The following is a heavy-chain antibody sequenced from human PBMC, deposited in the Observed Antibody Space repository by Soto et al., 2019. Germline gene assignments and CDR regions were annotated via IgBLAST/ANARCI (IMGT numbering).Heavy chain of an antibody. Sequence: GESLKISCKGSGYSFTSYWIGSVRQIPGKGLEWMGIIYPGDSDTRYSPAFQWHATISADKSISTAYQQWSSLKACETAMYYCARTPDYYDRSGSLGYGMDVWGQGTLVPVS. CDR2: IYPGDSDT. V-gene: IGHV5-51*01. CDR3: ARTPDYYDRSGSLGYGMDV. CDR1: GYSFTSYW. D-gene: IGHD3-22*01. J-gene: IGHJ6*02.